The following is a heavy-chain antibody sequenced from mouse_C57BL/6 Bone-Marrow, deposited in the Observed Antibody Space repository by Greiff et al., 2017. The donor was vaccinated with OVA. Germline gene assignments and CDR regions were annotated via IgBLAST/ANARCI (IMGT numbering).Heavy chain of an antibody. CDR1: GSPFSAYG. CDR2: ISSGSSTI. Sequence: EVQVVESGGGLVKPGGSLKLSCAASGSPFSAYGMPWVRQAPEQGLEWVAYISSGSSTIYYADTVQGRFTISRDNAKNTLFLQMTSLRTEDTAMYYCARKTGGYIDYWGQGTTLTVSS. D-gene: IGHD4-1*01. CDR3: ARKTGGYIDY. V-gene: IGHV5-17*01. J-gene: IGHJ2*01.